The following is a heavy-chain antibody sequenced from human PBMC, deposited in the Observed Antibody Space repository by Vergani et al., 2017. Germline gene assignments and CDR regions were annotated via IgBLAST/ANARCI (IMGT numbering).Heavy chain of an antibody. Sequence: QVQLVQSGAEVKKPGSSVKVSCKASGGTFSSYTISWVRQAPGQGLEWMGRIIPILGIANYAQKFQGRVTITADKSTSTAYMELSSLRSEDTAVYYCARDLRSSWPYYYYYGMDVWGQGTTVTVSS. CDR3: ARDLRSSWPYYYYYGMDV. J-gene: IGHJ6*02. V-gene: IGHV1-69*08. CDR2: IIPILGIA. CDR1: GGTFSSYT. D-gene: IGHD6-13*01.